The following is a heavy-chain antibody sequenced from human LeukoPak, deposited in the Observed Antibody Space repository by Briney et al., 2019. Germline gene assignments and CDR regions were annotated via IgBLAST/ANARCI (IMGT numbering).Heavy chain of an antibody. CDR1: GGSISSGGYY. V-gene: IGHV4-31*03. J-gene: IGHJ4*02. Sequence: SQTLSLTCTVSGGSISSGGYYWSWIRQHPGKGLEWVGYIYYSGSTYYNPSLKSRVTISVDPSKNQFSLKLTSVTAADTAVYYCARSGWVRGAPRYWGQGTLVTVSS. D-gene: IGHD3-10*01. CDR3: ARSGWVRGAPRY. CDR2: IYYSGST.